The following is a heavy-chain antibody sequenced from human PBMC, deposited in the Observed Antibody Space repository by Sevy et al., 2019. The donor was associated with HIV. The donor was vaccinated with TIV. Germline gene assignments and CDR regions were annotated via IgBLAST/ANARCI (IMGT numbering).Heavy chain of an antibody. CDR1: GDSVSSNSAA. D-gene: IGHD1-20*01. CDR3: ARDGLTYGGMDV. CDR2: PYYRSKWYN. V-gene: IGHV6-1*01. Sequence: SETLSLTCAISGDSVSSNSAAWNWIRQSPSRGLEWLGRPYYRSKWYNDYAVSVKSRITINPDTSKNQVSLQLNSVTPEDTAIYYCARDGLTYGGMDVWGQGTTVTVSS. J-gene: IGHJ6*02.